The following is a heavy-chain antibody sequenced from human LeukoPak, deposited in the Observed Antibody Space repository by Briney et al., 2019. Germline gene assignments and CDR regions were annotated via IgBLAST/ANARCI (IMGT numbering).Heavy chain of an antibody. CDR1: GYTFTSYS. CDR3: ARHSHMDV. D-gene: IGHD2-21*01. Sequence: ASVTVSCTASGYTFTSYSMHRVRQAPGQGLEWMGIINPSGGSTSYAQKFQGRVTITRDTSMSPVYLELSILSSEDTAVYYCARHSHMDVWGTGTTVTVSS. V-gene: IGHV1-46*01. CDR2: INPSGGST. J-gene: IGHJ6*04.